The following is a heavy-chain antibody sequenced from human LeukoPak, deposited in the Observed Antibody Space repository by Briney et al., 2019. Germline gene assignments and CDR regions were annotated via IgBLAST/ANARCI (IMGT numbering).Heavy chain of an antibody. Sequence: GGSLRLSCAASGFTLNRHWVSWVRQAAGKGLEWVASIRQNGNEKHYVDSVEGRFIISRDNAENSVSLQMNSLRDEDTAMYYCARLLGESTIYDLWGQGTLVTVSS. CDR1: GFTLNRHW. D-gene: IGHD3-16*01. V-gene: IGHV3-7*01. CDR3: ARLLGESTIYDL. CDR2: IRQNGNEK. J-gene: IGHJ5*02.